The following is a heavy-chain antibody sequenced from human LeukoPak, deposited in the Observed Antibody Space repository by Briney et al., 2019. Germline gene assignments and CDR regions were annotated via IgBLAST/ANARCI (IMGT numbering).Heavy chain of an antibody. Sequence: GESLKISCKGSGYKFNTYWIGWVRQMPGKGLEWMGIIYPGDSDITYSPYFQGQVALSADKSITTAYLEWSSLKASDTAMYYCARLQTSTDNSFDIWGQGTPVTVSS. J-gene: IGHJ3*02. V-gene: IGHV5-51*01. D-gene: IGHD4-23*01. CDR2: IYPGDSDI. CDR1: GYKFNTYW. CDR3: ARLQTSTDNSFDI.